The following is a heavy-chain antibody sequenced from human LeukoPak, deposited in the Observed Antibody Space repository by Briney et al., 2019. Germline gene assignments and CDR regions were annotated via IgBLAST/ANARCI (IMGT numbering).Heavy chain of an antibody. CDR1: GFTFSTYG. CDR3: AKIETAAGTGDY. Sequence: GGSLRLSCAASGFTFSTYGMHWVRQAPGKGLEWVAFIRYDGRNKYYADSVKGRFTISRDNSKNTLCLQMNSLRAEDTAVYYCAKIETAAGTGDYWGQGTLVTVSS. D-gene: IGHD6-13*01. CDR2: IRYDGRNK. J-gene: IGHJ4*02. V-gene: IGHV3-30*02.